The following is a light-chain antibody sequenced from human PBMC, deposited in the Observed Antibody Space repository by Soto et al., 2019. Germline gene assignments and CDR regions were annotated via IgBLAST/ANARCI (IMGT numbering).Light chain of an antibody. CDR1: SSDVGSYNR. V-gene: IGLV2-18*02. CDR2: EVS. Sequence: QSVLTQPPSVSGSPGQSVAISCTGTSSDVGSYNRVSWYQQPPGAAPKLMIYEVSNRPSGVPDRFSGSKSGNTASLTIPGLQAEDEADYYCNSYTGSSTYVFGTGTKLTVL. CDR3: NSYTGSSTYV. J-gene: IGLJ1*01.